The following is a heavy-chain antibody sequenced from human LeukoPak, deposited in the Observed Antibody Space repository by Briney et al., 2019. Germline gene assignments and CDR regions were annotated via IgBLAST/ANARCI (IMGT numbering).Heavy chain of an antibody. J-gene: IGHJ6*02. CDR3: ARVEAIFGVVISYGMDV. CDR1: GGSISSGGYY. CDR2: IYYSGST. Sequence: TLSLTCTVSGGSISSGGYYWSWIRQHPGKGLEWIGYIYYSGSTYYNPSLKSRVTISVDTSKNQLSLKLSSVTAADTAVYYCARVEAIFGVVISYGMDVWGQGTTVTVSS. D-gene: IGHD3-3*01. V-gene: IGHV4-31*03.